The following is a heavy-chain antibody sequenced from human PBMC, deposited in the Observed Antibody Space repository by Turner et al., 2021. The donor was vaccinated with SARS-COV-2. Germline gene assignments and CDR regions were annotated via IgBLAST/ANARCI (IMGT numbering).Heavy chain of an antibody. Sequence: QLQLQESGPGLVKPSETLSLPFTVSGGSISSSSYYWGWIRQPPGKGLEWIGSIYYSGSTYYNPSLKSRVTISVDTSKNQFYLKLSSVTAADTAVYYCARLDYDSSGYYSSGFDYWGQGTLVTVSS. CDR1: GGSISSSSYY. D-gene: IGHD3-22*01. J-gene: IGHJ4*02. CDR3: ARLDYDSSGYYSSGFDY. V-gene: IGHV4-39*01. CDR2: IYYSGST.